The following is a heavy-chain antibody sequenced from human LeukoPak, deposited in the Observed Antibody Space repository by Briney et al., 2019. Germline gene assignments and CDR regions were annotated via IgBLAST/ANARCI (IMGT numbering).Heavy chain of an antibody. J-gene: IGHJ5*02. CDR3: ARGYSGYDFPWFDP. CDR2: IYSGGST. D-gene: IGHD5-12*01. V-gene: IGHV3-66*01. CDR1: EFTVSSNY. Sequence: GGSLRLSCAASEFTVSSNYMSWVRQAPGKGLEWVSVIYSGGSTYYADSVKGRFTISRDNSKNTLYLQMNSLRAEDTAVYYCARGYSGYDFPWFDPWGQGTLVTVSS.